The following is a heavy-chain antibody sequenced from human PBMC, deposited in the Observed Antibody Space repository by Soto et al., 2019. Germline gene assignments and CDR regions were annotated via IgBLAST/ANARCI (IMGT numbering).Heavy chain of an antibody. Sequence: QVQLVQSGAEVKKPGASVKVSCKASGGTFSSYAIRWVRQAPGQGLEWMGGIIPIFGTANYAQKFQGRVTITSDESTSRDYMELSSLGSEDTAVYYGASPLGYCSGGSCYSGTGYYGMDVCGQGTTVPVSS. V-gene: IGHV1-69*01. J-gene: IGHJ6*02. D-gene: IGHD2-15*01. CDR2: IIPIFGTA. CDR3: ASPLGYCSGGSCYSGTGYYGMDV. CDR1: GGTFSSYA.